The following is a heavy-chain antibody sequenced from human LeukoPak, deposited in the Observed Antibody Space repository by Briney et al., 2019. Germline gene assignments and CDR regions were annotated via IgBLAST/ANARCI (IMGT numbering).Heavy chain of an antibody. V-gene: IGHV3-23*01. J-gene: IGHJ4*02. CDR3: AKGGAKAGGVIDY. CDR1: GFTFSSYA. Sequence: GGSLRLSRAASGFTFSSYAMSWVRQAPGKGLEWVSAISGSGGSTYYADSVKGRFTISRDNSKNTLYLQMNSLRAEDTAVYYCAKGGAKAGGVIDYWGQGTLVTVSS. D-gene: IGHD1-26*01. CDR2: ISGSGGST.